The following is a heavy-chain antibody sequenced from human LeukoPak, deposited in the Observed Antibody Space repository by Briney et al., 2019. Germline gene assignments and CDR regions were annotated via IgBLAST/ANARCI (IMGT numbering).Heavy chain of an antibody. CDR2: INSDGSST. J-gene: IGHJ4*02. CDR3: ARVFGYSGYEPFDY. V-gene: IGHV3-74*01. CDR1: GFTLSSYW. Sequence: GGSLRLSCAASGFTLSSYWMHWVRQAPGKGLAWVSRINSDGSSTSYADSVKGRFTISRDNAKNTLYLQMNSLRAEDTAVYYCARVFGYSGYEPFDYWGQGTLVTVSS. D-gene: IGHD5-12*01.